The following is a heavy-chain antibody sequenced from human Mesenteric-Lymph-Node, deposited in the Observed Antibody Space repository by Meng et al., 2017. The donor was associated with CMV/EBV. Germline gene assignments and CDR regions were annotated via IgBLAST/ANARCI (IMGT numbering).Heavy chain of an antibody. V-gene: IGHV3-48*03. J-gene: IGHJ6*02. Sequence: GESLKISCSASGFTFSSYEMNWVRQAPGKGLEWVSYISSSGSTIYYADSVKGRFTISRDNAKNSLYLQMNSLRAEDTAVYYCARALAVAGDYYGMDVWGQGTTVTVSS. CDR3: ARALAVAGDYYGMDV. CDR1: GFTFSSYE. CDR2: ISSSGSTI. D-gene: IGHD6-19*01.